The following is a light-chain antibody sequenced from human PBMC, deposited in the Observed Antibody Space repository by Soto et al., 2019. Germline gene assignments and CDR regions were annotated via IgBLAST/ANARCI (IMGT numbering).Light chain of an antibody. Sequence: IVMTQSPATLSVSPAERATRSCRASQSVSSNLAWYQQKPGQAPRLLIHGASTRATGIPDRFSGSGSGTEFTLTISSLQSEDFAVYCCQQYNDWPPGYTFGQGT. V-gene: IGKV3-15*01. CDR3: QQYNDWPPGYT. J-gene: IGKJ2*01. CDR1: QSVSSN. CDR2: GAS.